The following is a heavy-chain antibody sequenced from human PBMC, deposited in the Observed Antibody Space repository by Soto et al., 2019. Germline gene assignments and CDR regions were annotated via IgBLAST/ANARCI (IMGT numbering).Heavy chain of an antibody. Sequence: EVQLVQSGGDLVQPGGSLRLSCVASGFTFSTYWMTWVRQAPGMGLEWVAGIKEDGSEEVYVGSVKGRFSISRDNAKTSLYLQLNSLRAEDTAVYYCATAISSPFSNFDYWGQGSLVTVSS. V-gene: IGHV3-7*01. CDR2: IKEDGSEE. CDR3: ATAISSPFSNFDY. D-gene: IGHD2-2*01. CDR1: GFTFSTYW. J-gene: IGHJ4*02.